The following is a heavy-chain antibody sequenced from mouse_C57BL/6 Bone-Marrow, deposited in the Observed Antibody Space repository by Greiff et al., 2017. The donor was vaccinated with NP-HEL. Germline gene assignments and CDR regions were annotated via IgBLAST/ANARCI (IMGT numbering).Heavy chain of an antibody. CDR2: IYPGDGDT. Sequence: QVQLQQSGPELVKPGASVKISCKASGYAFSSSWMNWVKQRPGKGLEWIGRIYPGDGDTNYNGKFKGKATLTADKSSSTAYMQLSSLTSEDSAVSFCARIPITTVVAHWYFDVWGTGTTVTVSS. CDR1: GYAFSSSW. J-gene: IGHJ1*03. D-gene: IGHD1-1*01. V-gene: IGHV1-82*01. CDR3: ARIPITTVVAHWYFDV.